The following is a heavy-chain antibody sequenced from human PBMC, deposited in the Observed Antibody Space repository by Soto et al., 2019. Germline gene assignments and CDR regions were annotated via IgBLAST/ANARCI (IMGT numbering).Heavy chain of an antibody. J-gene: IGHJ4*02. CDR1: GYSISSGYY. CDR3: AREDRNDYSNYDY. CDR2: IYHSGST. V-gene: IGHV4-38-2*02. Sequence: SETLSLTCTVSGYSISSGYYWGWIRQPPGKGLEWIGSIYHSGSTYYNPSLKSRVTISVDTPKNQFSLKLSSVTAADTAVYYCAREDRNDYSNYDYWGQGTLVTVSS. D-gene: IGHD4-4*01.